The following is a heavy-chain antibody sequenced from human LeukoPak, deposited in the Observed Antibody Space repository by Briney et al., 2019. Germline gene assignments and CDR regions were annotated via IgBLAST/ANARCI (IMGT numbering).Heavy chain of an antibody. CDR1: GYTFTSYD. D-gene: IGHD3-3*01. J-gene: IGHJ5*02. Sequence: ASVKVSCKASGYTFTSYDINWVRQATGQGLEWMGWMNPNSGNTGYAQKFQGRVTMTRNTSISTAYMELSSLRSEDTAEYYCARARYGVTIFGVVTNNWFDPWGQGTLVTVSS. CDR3: ARARYGVTIFGVVTNNWFDP. CDR2: MNPNSGNT. V-gene: IGHV1-8*01.